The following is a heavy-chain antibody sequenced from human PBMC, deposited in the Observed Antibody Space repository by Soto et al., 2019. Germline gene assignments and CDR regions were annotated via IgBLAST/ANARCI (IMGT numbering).Heavy chain of an antibody. CDR1: GGSISSSSYY. CDR2: IYYSGST. CDR3: ARDRSYEFDYYYGMDV. Sequence: SETLSLTCTVAGGSISSSSYYWGWIHKPPGKGLEWIGSIYYSGSTYYNPSLKSRVTISVDTSKNQFSLKLSSVTAADTAVYYCARDRSYEFDYYYGMDVWGQGTTVTVSS. J-gene: IGHJ6*02. D-gene: IGHD5-12*01. V-gene: IGHV4-39*02.